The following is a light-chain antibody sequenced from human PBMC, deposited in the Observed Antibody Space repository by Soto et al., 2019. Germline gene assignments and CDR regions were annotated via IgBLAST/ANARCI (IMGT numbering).Light chain of an antibody. V-gene: IGKV3-15*01. Sequence: EILMTQSPATLSVSPGERVTLSCRASQGVSGNLAWYQKKPGQAPRLIVYDASTRASGLPARFSGSGSRTEFTLTISSLQSEDFAVYYCQQYKNWPLSTFGQGTKVEIK. CDR2: DAS. CDR1: QGVSGN. J-gene: IGKJ1*01. CDR3: QQYKNWPLST.